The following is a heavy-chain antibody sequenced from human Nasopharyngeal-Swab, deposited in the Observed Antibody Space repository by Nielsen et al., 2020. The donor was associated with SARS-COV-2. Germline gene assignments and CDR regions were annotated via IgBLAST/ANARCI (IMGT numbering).Heavy chain of an antibody. CDR3: ASITMVQGSPRYYYGMDV. CDR1: GFTFSSYS. V-gene: IGHV3-74*01. D-gene: IGHD3-10*01. Sequence: GESLKISCAASGFTFSSYSMNWVRQAPGKGLVWVSRINSDGSSTSYADSVKGRFTISRDNAKNTLYLQMNSLRAEDTAVYYCASITMVQGSPRYYYGMDVWGQGTTVTVSS. CDR2: INSDGSST. J-gene: IGHJ6*02.